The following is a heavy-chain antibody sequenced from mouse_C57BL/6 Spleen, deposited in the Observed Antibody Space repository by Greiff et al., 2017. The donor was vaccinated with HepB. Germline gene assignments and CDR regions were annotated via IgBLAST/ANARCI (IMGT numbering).Heavy chain of an antibody. CDR2: IDPETGGT. D-gene: IGHD2-3*01. CDR1: GYTFTDYE. J-gene: IGHJ4*01. CDR3: TRERGLGIYDGYYEAMDY. Sequence: LVESGAELVRPGASVTLSCKASGYTFTDYEMHWVKQTPVHGLEWIGAIDPETGGTAYNQKFKGKAILTADKSSSTAYMELRSLTSEDSAVYYCTRERGLGIYDGYYEAMDYWGQGTSVTVSS. V-gene: IGHV1-15*01.